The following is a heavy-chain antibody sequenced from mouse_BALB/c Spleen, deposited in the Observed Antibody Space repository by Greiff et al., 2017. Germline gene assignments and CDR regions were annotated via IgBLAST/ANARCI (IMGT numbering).Heavy chain of an antibody. D-gene: IGHD1-1*01. Sequence: VQLQQSGAELVKPGASVKLSCTASGFNIKDTYMHWVKQRPEQGLEWIGRIDPANGNTKYDPKFQGKATITADTSSNTAYLQLSSLTSEDTAVYYCAREKDYGPWFADWGQGTLVTVSA. CDR2: IDPANGNT. V-gene: IGHV14-3*02. J-gene: IGHJ3*01. CDR1: GFNIKDTY. CDR3: AREKDYGPWFAD.